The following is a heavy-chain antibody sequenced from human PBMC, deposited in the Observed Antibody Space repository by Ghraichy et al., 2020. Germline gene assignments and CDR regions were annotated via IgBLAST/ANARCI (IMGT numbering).Heavy chain of an antibody. CDR1: AGSISSYS. V-gene: IGHV4-59*01. CDR2: IYYSGST. J-gene: IGHJ4*02. D-gene: IGHD1-1*01. Sequence: SETLSLTCTVSAGSISSYSGSWIRQPPGKGLEWNGYIYYSGSTNYNPSLKSRVTISVDTSKNQFSLKLSSVTAADTAVYYCARVELGRFNYWGQGTLVTVSS. CDR3: ARVELGRFNY.